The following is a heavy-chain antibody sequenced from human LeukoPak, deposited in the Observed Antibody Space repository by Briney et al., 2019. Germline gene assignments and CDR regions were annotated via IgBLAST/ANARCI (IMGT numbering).Heavy chain of an antibody. Sequence: ASVKVSCKASGYTFTSYAMNWVRQAPGQGLEWMGWINTNTGNPTYAQGFTGRFVFSLDTSVSTAYLQISSLKAEDTAVYYCARVGPDVWDIQWGYGMDVWGQGTTVTVSS. CDR1: GYTFTSYA. CDR3: ARVGPDVWDIQWGYGMDV. CDR2: INTNTGNP. D-gene: IGHD3-3*01. J-gene: IGHJ6*02. V-gene: IGHV7-4-1*02.